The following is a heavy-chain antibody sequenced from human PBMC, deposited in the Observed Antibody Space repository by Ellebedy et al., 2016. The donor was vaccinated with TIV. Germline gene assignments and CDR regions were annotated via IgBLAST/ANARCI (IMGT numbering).Heavy chain of an antibody. V-gene: IGHV3-23*01. CDR1: GFTFSNYA. CDR2: ISGSGDNT. Sequence: GESLKISCAASGFTFSNYAMSWVRQAPGKGLEWVSAISGSGDNTYYADSVKGRFTISRDNSKCTVYLQISGLSAEDTALYYCAKVPTLDFGDSGEFNYYYMDVWGKGTTVTVSS. D-gene: IGHD4-17*01. CDR3: AKVPTLDFGDSGEFNYYYMDV. J-gene: IGHJ6*03.